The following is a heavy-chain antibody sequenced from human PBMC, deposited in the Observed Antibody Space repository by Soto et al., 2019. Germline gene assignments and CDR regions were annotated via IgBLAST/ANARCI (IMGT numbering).Heavy chain of an antibody. J-gene: IGHJ6*03. CDR1: GGSISSYY. V-gene: IGHV4-59*01. D-gene: IGHD3-10*01. CDR3: ARGNIHYYYYYYMDV. CDR2: IYYSGST. Sequence: SETLSITCTVSGGSISSYYWSWIRQPPGKGLEWIGYIYYSGSTNYNPSLKSRVTISVDTSKNQFSLKLSSVTAADTAVYYCARGNIHYYYYYYMDVWGKGTTVTV.